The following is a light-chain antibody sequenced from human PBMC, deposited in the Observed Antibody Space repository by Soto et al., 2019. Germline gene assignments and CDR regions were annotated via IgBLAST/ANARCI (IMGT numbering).Light chain of an antibody. CDR2: EVS. J-gene: IGLJ1*01. Sequence: QSALTQPASGSSSPGQSITISCNGASSDVGSYNLVSWYHQHPGKAPKLMIYEVSKRPSGVSNRFSGSKSGNTASLTISGLQAEDEADYYCCSYAGSSSFYVFGTGTKVTVL. V-gene: IGLV2-23*02. CDR1: SSDVGSYNL. CDR3: CSYAGSSSFYV.